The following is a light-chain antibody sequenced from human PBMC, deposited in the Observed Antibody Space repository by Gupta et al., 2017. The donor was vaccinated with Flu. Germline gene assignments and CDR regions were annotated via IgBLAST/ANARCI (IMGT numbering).Light chain of an antibody. CDR2: EVS. CDR3: SAFTNNNNIGVL. V-gene: IGLV2-14*01. CDR1: DSDVGANNY. Sequence: TTTCTGTDSDVGANNYACWYQHHPGKAPKILIYEVSNRRSGGADRLSGSKSGNTAALTISGLQAEEEADYYCSAFTNNNNIGVLFGGGTKLTVL. J-gene: IGLJ2*01.